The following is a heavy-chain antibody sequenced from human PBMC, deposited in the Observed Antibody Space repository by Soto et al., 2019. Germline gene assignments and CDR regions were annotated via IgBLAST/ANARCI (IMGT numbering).Heavy chain of an antibody. CDR2: ISSSSSCI. CDR3: ANGGGEIVPGFDF. Sequence: EVQLVESGGGLVKPGGSLRLSCAASGFTFSTYSMNWVRQAPGQGLEWVSSISSSSSCIYYAGSVKGRFTISRDNGKSPLYLQMNSLTADDTAVYFCANGGGEIVPGFDFWGQGTLVTVSS. D-gene: IGHD3-10*01. CDR1: GFTFSTYS. J-gene: IGHJ4*02. V-gene: IGHV3-21*01.